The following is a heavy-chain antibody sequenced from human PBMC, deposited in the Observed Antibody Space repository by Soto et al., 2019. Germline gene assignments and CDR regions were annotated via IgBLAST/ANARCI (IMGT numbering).Heavy chain of an antibody. Sequence: SETLSLTCTVSGGSISSGGYYWSWIRQHPGKGLEWIGYIYYSGSTYYNPSLKSRVTISVDTSKNQFSLKLSSVTATDTAVYYCARGVGYYDPGDYWGQGTLVTVSS. CDR3: ARGVGYYDPGDY. J-gene: IGHJ4*02. D-gene: IGHD3-22*01. V-gene: IGHV4-31*03. CDR2: IYYSGST. CDR1: GGSISSGGYY.